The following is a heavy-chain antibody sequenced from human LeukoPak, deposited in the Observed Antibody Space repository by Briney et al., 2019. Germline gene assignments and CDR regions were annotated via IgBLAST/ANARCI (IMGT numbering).Heavy chain of an antibody. J-gene: IGHJ4*02. CDR1: GFTFSTYW. CDR3: ARDSAGNDY. V-gene: IGHV3-7*01. CDR2: IKQDGCEK. Sequence: GGSLRLSCAASGFTFSTYWMSWVRQAPGKGLEWVANIKQDGCEKYYVDSVEGRFTISRDNAKNPLYLQMNSLRAEDTAMYYCARDSAGNDYWGQGTLVTVSS. D-gene: IGHD6-13*01.